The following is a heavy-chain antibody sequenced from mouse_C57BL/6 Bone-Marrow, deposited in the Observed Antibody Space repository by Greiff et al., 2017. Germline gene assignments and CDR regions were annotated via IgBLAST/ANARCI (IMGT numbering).Heavy chain of an antibody. Sequence: EVQLVESGGGLVQPGGSMKLSCVASGFTFSNYWMNWVRQSPEKGLEWVAQIRLKSDNYATHYAESVKGRFTISRDDSKSSVYLQMNNLRAEDTGIYYCTGRGNYKKGYAMDYWGQGTSVTVSS. CDR3: TGRGNYKKGYAMDY. J-gene: IGHJ4*01. CDR2: IRLKSDNYAT. CDR1: GFTFSNYW. D-gene: IGHD2-1*01. V-gene: IGHV6-3*01.